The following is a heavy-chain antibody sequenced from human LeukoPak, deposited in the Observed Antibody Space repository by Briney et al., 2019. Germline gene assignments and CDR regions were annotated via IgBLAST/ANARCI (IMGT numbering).Heavy chain of an antibody. CDR1: GYTFTSYY. CDR2: INPSGGST. V-gene: IGHV1-46*01. J-gene: IGHJ4*02. D-gene: IGHD3-22*01. Sequence: GASVKVSCKASGYTFTSYYMHWVRQAPGQGLEWMGIINPSGGSTSYAQKFQGRVTMTRDTPTSTVYMELSSLRSEDTAVYCCARGALHYYDSSSNEFDYWGQGTLVTVSS. CDR3: ARGALHYYDSSSNEFDY.